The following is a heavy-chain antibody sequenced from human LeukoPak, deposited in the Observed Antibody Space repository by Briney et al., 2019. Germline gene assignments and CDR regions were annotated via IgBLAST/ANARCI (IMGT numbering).Heavy chain of an antibody. CDR2: ISGSGGNT. J-gene: IGHJ4*02. V-gene: IGHV3-23*01. CDR3: AKSGNELEGGGYNPFDY. CDR1: GFTFSTYA. Sequence: GGSLRLSCAASGFTFSTYAMSWVRQAPGKGLEWVSAISGSGGNTYYADSVKGRFTISRDNSKNTLYLQMNSPRAEDTAVYYCAKSGNELEGGGYNPFDYWGQGTLVTVSS. D-gene: IGHD3-22*01.